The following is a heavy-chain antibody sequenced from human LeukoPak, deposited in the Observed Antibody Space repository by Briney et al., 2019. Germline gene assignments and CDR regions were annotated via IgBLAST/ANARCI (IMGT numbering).Heavy chain of an antibody. CDR2: INPNSGGT. CDR3: ARGRSSSSARSLLIDP. D-gene: IGHD6-6*01. CDR1: GYTFPGYY. Sequence: ASVKVSCMASGYTFPGYYMHWVRQAAGQGLEWMGWINPNSGGTNYAQKFQGRVTMTRDTSISTAYMELSRLRSDDTAVYYCARGRSSSSARSLLIDPWGQGTLVTVSS. J-gene: IGHJ5*02. V-gene: IGHV1-2*02.